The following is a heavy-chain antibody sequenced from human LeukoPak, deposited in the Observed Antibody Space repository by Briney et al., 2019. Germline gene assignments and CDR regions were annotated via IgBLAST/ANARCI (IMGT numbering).Heavy chain of an antibody. V-gene: IGHV4-59*01. CDR3: ARARNGYYFSFDY. D-gene: IGHD3-22*01. CDR2: IYYSGST. Sequence: SETLSLTCTVSGGSISSYYWSWIRQSPGKGLEWIGYIYYSGSTKYNPPLKSRVTISVDTSKNQFSLKLRSVTAADTAVYYCARARNGYYFSFDYWGQGTLVTVSS. CDR1: GGSISSYY. J-gene: IGHJ4*02.